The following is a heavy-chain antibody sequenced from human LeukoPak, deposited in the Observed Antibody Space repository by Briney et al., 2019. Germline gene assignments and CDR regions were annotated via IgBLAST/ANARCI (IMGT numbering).Heavy chain of an antibody. J-gene: IGHJ4*02. V-gene: IGHV3-48*01. CDR1: GFTFSSYS. Sequence: PGGSLRLSCAASGFTFSSYSMNWVRQAPGKGLEWVSYISSSSSTIYYADSVKGRFTISRDNAKNSLYLQMNSLRAEDTAVYYCARDAAAAGTLFFDYWGQGTLVTVSS. CDR2: ISSSSSTI. D-gene: IGHD6-13*01. CDR3: ARDAAAAGTLFFDY.